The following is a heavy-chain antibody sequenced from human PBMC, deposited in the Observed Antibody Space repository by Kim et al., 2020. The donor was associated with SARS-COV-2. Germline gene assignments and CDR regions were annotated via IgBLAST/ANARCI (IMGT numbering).Heavy chain of an antibody. CDR3: AKVGPDSFDY. J-gene: IGHJ4*02. Sequence: GGSLRLSCAASGFTFSHYAMSWVRKAPGKGLEWVSAINTGDGRTYYAESVKGRFTISRDNSKNTLYLQMNSLRAEDTAIYYCAKVGPDSFDYWGQGTLVTVSS. V-gene: IGHV3-23*01. CDR1: GFTFSHYA. CDR2: INTGDGRT.